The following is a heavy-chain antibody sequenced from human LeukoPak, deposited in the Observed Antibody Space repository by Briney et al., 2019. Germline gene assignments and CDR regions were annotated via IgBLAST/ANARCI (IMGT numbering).Heavy chain of an antibody. J-gene: IGHJ4*02. CDR2: IYYSVST. CDR3: ARVYSSSWYVDY. Sequence: SETLSLTCTVSGGSFSSYYWSWIRQPPGKGLEWIGYIYYSVSTNYNPSLKSRVIISVDTSKNQFSLKLSSVTAADTAVYYCARVYSSSWYVDYWGQGTLVTVSS. CDR1: GGSFSSYY. D-gene: IGHD6-13*01. V-gene: IGHV4-59*12.